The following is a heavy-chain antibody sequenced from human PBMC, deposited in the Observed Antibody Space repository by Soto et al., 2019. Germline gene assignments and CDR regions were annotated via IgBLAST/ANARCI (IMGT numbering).Heavy chain of an antibody. CDR3: GRDDFGRNPRAFDP. D-gene: IGHD4-17*01. J-gene: IGHJ5*02. V-gene: IGHV4-4*07. CDR1: GDFISYYS. CDR2: VYSTGTI. Sequence: SETLSLTCTVSGDFISYYSWAWIRQSAGKGLEWIGRVYSTGTIFYNPSLKSRATMSVDTSKNQFSLKLTSVNAADTAVYYCGRDDFGRNPRAFDPWGKGTRVTVPS.